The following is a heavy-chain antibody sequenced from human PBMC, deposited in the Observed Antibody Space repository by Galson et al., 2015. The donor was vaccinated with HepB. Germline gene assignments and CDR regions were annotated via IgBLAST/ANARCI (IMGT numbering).Heavy chain of an antibody. CDR3: ARVRAFYERSGSDA. V-gene: IGHV3-30-3*01. D-gene: IGHD3-22*01. J-gene: IGHJ5*02. CDR2: ISYDGSKE. CDR1: GFMFSSYA. Sequence: SLRLSCAASGFMFSSYAMHWVRQAPGKGLEWAATISYDGSKEYYADSVKGRFTISRDNFKHTLFLQMNSLRAEDTAVYYCARVRAFYERSGSDAWGLGTLVTVSS.